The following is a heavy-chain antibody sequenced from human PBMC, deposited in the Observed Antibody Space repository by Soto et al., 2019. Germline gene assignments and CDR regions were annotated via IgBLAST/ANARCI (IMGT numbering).Heavy chain of an antibody. CDR1: GYSISSGYY. V-gene: IGHV4-38-2*02. Sequence: PSETLSLTCAVSGYSISSGYYWGWIRQPPGKGLEWIGSIYHSGSTYYNPSLKSRVTISVDTSKNQFSLKLSSVTAADTDVYYCARDPPSTLEYFLVRGSFGMDVWGQGTTVTVSS. CDR3: ARDPPSTLEYFLVRGSFGMDV. D-gene: IGHD1-26*01. J-gene: IGHJ6*02. CDR2: IYHSGST.